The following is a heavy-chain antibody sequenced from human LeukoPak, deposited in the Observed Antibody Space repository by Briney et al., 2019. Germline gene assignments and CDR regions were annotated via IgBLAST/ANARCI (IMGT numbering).Heavy chain of an antibody. CDR1: GFTFSSYW. D-gene: IGHD2-2*01. CDR3: AKDQGVVPAAFYYFDY. J-gene: IGHJ4*02. Sequence: GGSPRLSCAASGFTFSSYWMHWVRQAPGKGLVWVSRINSDGSSTSYADSVKGRFTISRDNAKNTLYLQMNSLRAEDTAVYYCAKDQGVVPAAFYYFDYWGQGTLVTVSS. V-gene: IGHV3-74*01. CDR2: INSDGSST.